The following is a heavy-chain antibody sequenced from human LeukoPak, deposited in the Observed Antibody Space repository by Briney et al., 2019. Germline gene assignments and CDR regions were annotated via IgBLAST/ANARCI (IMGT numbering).Heavy chain of an antibody. CDR1: GYTFTGYY. Sequence: ASVKVSCKASGYTFTGYYMHWVRQAPGQGLEWMGWMNSNSGGTSYAQKFQGRVTMTRDTSISTAYMELSRLRSDDTAVYYCAKGGSSGYPLDYWGQGTLVTVSS. J-gene: IGHJ4*02. V-gene: IGHV1-2*02. CDR2: MNSNSGGT. D-gene: IGHD3-22*01. CDR3: AKGGSSGYPLDY.